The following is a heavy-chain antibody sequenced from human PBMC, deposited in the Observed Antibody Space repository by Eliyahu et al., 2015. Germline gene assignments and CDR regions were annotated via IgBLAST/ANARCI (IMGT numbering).Heavy chain of an antibody. CDR3: TTWAGGHEFIEF. CDR2: ISFDGGDT. V-gene: IGHV3-23*04. Sequence: EVQLVESGGGLVQPGGSLRLXCAASGIXFXRFVMXWVRQAPGKGLEWVSGISFDGGDTFYTQSVKGRFTISSDNSRNTLYLQMNTLRVEDTAIYYCTTWAGGHEFIEFWGQGTLVTVSS. D-gene: IGHD5-12*01. J-gene: IGHJ4*02. CDR1: GIXFXRFV.